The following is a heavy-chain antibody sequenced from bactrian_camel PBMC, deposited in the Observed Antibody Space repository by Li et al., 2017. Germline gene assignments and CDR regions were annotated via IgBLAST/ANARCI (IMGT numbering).Heavy chain of an antibody. Sequence: HVQLVESGGGSVQAGGSLRLSCAASGFTSTSGDAMENFDMTWVRQAPGRGLEWVSTVASRGNNTYYADSVKGRFTISRDNANNTVYLQMNSLKSEDTALYYCTTFDYWGQGTQVTVS. CDR1: GFTSTSGDAMENFD. CDR2: VASRGNNT. J-gene: IGHJ4*01. CDR3: TTFDY. V-gene: IGHV3-2*01.